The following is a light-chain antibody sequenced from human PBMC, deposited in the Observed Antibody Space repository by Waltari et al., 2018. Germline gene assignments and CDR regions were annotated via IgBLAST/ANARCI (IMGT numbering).Light chain of an antibody. CDR2: GKN. J-gene: IGLJ2*01. CDR1: ALPRKH. CDR3: NSRDSSGNHLEV. Sequence: SYELTQPPSVSVSPGQTARITCPGSALPRKHAFRYQRKPGQAPVLVIYGKNNRPSGIPDRFSGSSSGNTASLTITGAQAEDEADYYCNSRDSSGNHLEVFGGGTKLTVL. V-gene: IGLV3-19*01.